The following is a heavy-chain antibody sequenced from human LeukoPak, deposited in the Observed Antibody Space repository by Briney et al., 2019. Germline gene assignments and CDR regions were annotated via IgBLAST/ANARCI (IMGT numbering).Heavy chain of an antibody. D-gene: IGHD2-15*01. CDR3: ARGPCSGGSCYGYNWFDP. CDR1: GGTFSSYA. Sequence: ASVKVSCKASGGTFSSYAISWVRQASGQGLEWMGGIIPIFGTANYAQKFQGRVTITADKSTSTAYMELSSLRSEDTAVYYCARGPCSGGSCYGYNWFDPWGQGTLVTVSS. J-gene: IGHJ5*02. V-gene: IGHV1-69*06. CDR2: IIPIFGTA.